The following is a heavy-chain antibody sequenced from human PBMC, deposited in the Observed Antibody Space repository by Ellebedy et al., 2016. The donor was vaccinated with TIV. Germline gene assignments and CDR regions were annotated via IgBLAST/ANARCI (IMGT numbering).Heavy chain of an antibody. CDR2: IKQDGSER. V-gene: IGHV3-7*01. J-gene: IGHJ4*02. Sequence: GGSLRLSCAASGFTFSNYWMTWVRQAPGKGLEWVANIKQDGSERYYVDSVKGRFAISRDNAKNSLYLQMNSLGDEDTAVYYRARDQWLGRAYYFDYWGQGTLVTVSS. CDR3: ARDQWLGRAYYFDY. D-gene: IGHD6-19*01. CDR1: GFTFSNYW.